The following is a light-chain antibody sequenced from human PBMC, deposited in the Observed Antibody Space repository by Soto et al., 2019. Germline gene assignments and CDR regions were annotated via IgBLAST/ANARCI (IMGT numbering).Light chain of an antibody. Sequence: QSVLTQPPSVSGAPGQRVTISCTGSSSNIGAGYDVHWYQQLPGTAPKLLIYGNSNRPSGVPDRFSGSKSGTSASLAITGLQAEDEADYYCQSYDISLSVLFGGGTKLPVL. CDR1: SSNIGAGYD. V-gene: IGLV1-40*01. J-gene: IGLJ2*01. CDR2: GNS. CDR3: QSYDISLSVL.